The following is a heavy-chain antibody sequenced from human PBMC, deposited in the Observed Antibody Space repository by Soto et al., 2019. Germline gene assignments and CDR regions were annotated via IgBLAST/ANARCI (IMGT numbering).Heavy chain of an antibody. Sequence: VGSLRLSCAASGFTFNTYAMNWVRQAPGKGLEWVASISGGGGTTYYADSVKGRFTVSRDTSKNTLFLQMNSLSAEDTAVYYCAKGFIVVVTAIRPDDNFDVWGQGTMVTVSS. CDR3: AKGFIVVVTAIRPDDNFDV. V-gene: IGHV3-23*01. CDR1: GFTFNTYA. D-gene: IGHD2-21*02. J-gene: IGHJ3*01. CDR2: ISGGGGTT.